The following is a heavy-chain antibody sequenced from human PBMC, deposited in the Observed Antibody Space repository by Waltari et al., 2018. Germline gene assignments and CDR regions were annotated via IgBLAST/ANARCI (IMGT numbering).Heavy chain of an antibody. CDR2: ISYSGST. Sequence: QLQLQESGPGLVKPSATLSLTCTVSGGSIRSDSYYWAWIRQAPGKGLDWIGSISYSGSTYYNPSLKGRVTISVDTSKNQFSLKLSSVTAADTALYFCARHDLYSSRKFDPWGQGTLVTVSS. J-gene: IGHJ5*02. CDR3: ARHDLYSSRKFDP. D-gene: IGHD6-13*01. CDR1: GGSIRSDSYY. V-gene: IGHV4-39*01.